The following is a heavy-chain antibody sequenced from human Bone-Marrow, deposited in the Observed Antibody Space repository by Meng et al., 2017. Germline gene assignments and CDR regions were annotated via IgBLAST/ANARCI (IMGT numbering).Heavy chain of an antibody. D-gene: IGHD3-10*01. CDR2: LHATGST. CDR3: ARERVLGIIFWFDP. J-gene: IGHJ5*02. CDR1: GDSIGSGNYY. Sequence: SETLSLTCTVSGDSIGSGNYYWNWMRQPAGKGLEWIGRLHATGSTTTNPSLKSRVTISIDKSKNQFSLQLKSVTAADTAVYYCARERVLGIIFWFDPWGQGTLVTVSS. V-gene: IGHV4-61*02.